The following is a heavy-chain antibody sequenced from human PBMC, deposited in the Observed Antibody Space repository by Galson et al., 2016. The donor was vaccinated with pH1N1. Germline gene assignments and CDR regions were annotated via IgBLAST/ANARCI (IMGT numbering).Heavy chain of an antibody. CDR2: IDPSDGST. D-gene: IGHD3-9*01. CDR1: SYSVTRYY. Sequence: SVKVSCKASSYSVTRYYMHWVRQAPGQGLEWMGIIDPSDGSTTYSPKFQGRITLTRDTSTNSVYMELSTLRPDDTAIYFCARRYYFDFWGQGTRVTVSS. CDR3: ARRYYFDF. J-gene: IGHJ4*02. V-gene: IGHV1-46*01.